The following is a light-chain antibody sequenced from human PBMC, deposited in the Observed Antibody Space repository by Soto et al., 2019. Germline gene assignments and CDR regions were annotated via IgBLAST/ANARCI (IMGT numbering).Light chain of an antibody. CDR2: GAS. CDR3: QQYDNWPPLT. Sequence: EIVMTQSPATLSVSPGERATLSCRASQSVSSSLAWYQQKPGQPPRLLIYGASTRATGIPARFSGSGSGTEFTLTISSLQSEDFAVYYCQQYDNWPPLTFGGGTKVGIK. J-gene: IGKJ4*01. V-gene: IGKV3-15*01. CDR1: QSVSSS.